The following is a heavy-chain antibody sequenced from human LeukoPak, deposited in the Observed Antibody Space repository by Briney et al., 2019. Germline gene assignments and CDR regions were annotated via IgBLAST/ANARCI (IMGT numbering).Heavy chain of an antibody. V-gene: IGHV3-20*04. Sequence: PGGSLRLSCAASGFTFDDYGMGWVRQAPGKGLEWVSGINWNGGSIGYADSVKGRFTVSRDDAKNSLYLQMTSLRAEDTALYYCTRGYCSGGSCFAFDYWGQGTLVTVSS. J-gene: IGHJ4*02. D-gene: IGHD2-15*01. CDR3: TRGYCSGGSCFAFDY. CDR1: GFTFDDYG. CDR2: INWNGGSI.